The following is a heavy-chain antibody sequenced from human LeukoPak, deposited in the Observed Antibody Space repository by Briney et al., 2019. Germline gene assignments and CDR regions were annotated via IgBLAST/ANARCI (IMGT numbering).Heavy chain of an antibody. CDR2: IYYSGST. V-gene: IGHV4-39*07. CDR3: AREGDHQLDY. CDR1: GGSISSSSYC. J-gene: IGHJ4*02. Sequence: SETLSLTCTVSGGSISSSSYCWGWIRQPPGKGLEWIGSIYYSGSTYYNPSLKSRVTISVDTSKNQFSLKLSSVTAADTAVYYCAREGDHQLDYWGQGTLVTVSS.